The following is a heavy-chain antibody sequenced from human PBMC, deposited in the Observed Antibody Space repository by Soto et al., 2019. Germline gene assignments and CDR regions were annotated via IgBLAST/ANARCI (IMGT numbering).Heavy chain of an antibody. CDR2: SSDSGGIT. CDR1: GFTLSSYA. J-gene: IGHJ4*02. Sequence: GSLRLSCAASGFTLSSYAMTCVRQAPGKGLEGVSVSSDSGGITYYADSVKGRFTISRDNSKNILYLQMNSLRAEDTAVYYCAKDRNYFDYWAQGTLVTVSS. V-gene: IGHV3-23*01. CDR3: AKDRNYFDY.